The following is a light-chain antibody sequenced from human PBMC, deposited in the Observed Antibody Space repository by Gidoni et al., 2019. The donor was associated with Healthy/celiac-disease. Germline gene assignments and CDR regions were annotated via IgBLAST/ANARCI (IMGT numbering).Light chain of an antibody. Sequence: ELVMTQSPATLSVSPGERATLSCRASQSVSSNLAWYQQKPGQAPRLLIDGASTRATGIPARLSGSGSGTEFTLTISSMQSEDFAVYYCQQYNNWPRTFXQXTKVEIK. J-gene: IGKJ1*01. CDR1: QSVSSN. CDR3: QQYNNWPRT. CDR2: GAS. V-gene: IGKV3-15*01.